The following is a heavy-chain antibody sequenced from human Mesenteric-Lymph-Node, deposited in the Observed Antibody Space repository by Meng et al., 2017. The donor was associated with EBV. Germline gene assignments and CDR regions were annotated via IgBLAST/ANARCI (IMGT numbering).Heavy chain of an antibody. V-gene: IGHV4-4*02. CDR2: IYHSGSA. Sequence: QVQLQETGPGLVKPSGTLSLTCAVSGGSIRTYNWWSWVRQPPGKGLEWIGEIYHSGSANYNPSLRSRVTMSVDKSKNQFSLKLTSVTAADTAVYYCAKVDGSGRTNWFDPWGQGTLVTVSS. CDR3: AKVDGSGRTNWFDP. D-gene: IGHD3-10*01. J-gene: IGHJ5*02. CDR1: GGSIRTYNW.